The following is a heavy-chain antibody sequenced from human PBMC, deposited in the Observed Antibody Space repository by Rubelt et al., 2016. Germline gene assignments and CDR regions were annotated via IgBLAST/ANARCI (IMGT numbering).Heavy chain of an antibody. CDR1: GFIFSNYA. V-gene: IGHV3-23*04. J-gene: IGHJ3*02. CDR3: AKVKRAYFDFHDAFDI. D-gene: IGHD3-3*01. Sequence: EVQLVESGGGLAQPGGSLRLSRAASGFIFSNYAMIWVRQAPGKGLEWVSGISGSGGSTYYADSVKGRFTISRDDSKNTLYLQMSSLRAEDTAVYYCAKVKRAYFDFHDAFDIWGQGTKVTVSS. CDR2: ISGSGGST.